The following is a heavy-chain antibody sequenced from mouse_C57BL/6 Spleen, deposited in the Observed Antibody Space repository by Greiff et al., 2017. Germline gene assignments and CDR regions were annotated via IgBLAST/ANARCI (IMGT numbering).Heavy chain of an antibody. J-gene: IGHJ1*03. Sequence: EVQLQQSGPELVKPGDSVKISCKASGYSFTGYFMNWVMQSHGKSLEWIGRINPYNGDTFYNQKFKGKATLTVDKSSSTAHMELRSLTSEDSAVYYCAREVGMDYDGYFYWYFDVWGTGTTVTVSS. CDR2: INPYNGDT. CDR1: GYSFTGYF. V-gene: IGHV1-20*01. D-gene: IGHD2-3*01. CDR3: AREVGMDYDGYFYWYFDV.